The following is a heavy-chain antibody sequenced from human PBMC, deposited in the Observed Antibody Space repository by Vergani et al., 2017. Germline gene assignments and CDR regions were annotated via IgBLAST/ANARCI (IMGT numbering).Heavy chain of an antibody. CDR1: GGSISSSSYY. V-gene: IGHV4-39*07. Sequence: QLQLQESGPGLVKPSETLSLTCTVSGGSISSSSYYWGWIRQPPGKGLEWIGSIYYSGSTNYNPYLKSRVTISVDTSRNQFSLKLSSVTAADTAVYYCARGAYGRSYPWGQGTLVTVSS. CDR3: ARGAYGRSYP. CDR2: IYYSGST. D-gene: IGHD2-21*01. J-gene: IGHJ5*02.